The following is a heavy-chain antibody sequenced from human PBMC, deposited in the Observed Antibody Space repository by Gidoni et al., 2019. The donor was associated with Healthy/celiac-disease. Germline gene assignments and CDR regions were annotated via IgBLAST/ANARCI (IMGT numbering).Heavy chain of an antibody. CDR1: GGSFSGYY. CDR3: ASREGGYCSSTSCRSGNYYYHYMDV. V-gene: IGHV4-34*01. CDR2: INHSGST. J-gene: IGHJ6*03. D-gene: IGHD2-2*01. Sequence: QVQLQQWGAGLLKPSETLSLTCAVYGGSFSGYYWSWIRQPPGKGLEWIGEINHSGSTNYNPSLKSRVTISVDTSKNQFSLKLSSVTAADTAVYYCASREGGYCSSTSCRSGNYYYHYMDVWGKGTTVTVSS.